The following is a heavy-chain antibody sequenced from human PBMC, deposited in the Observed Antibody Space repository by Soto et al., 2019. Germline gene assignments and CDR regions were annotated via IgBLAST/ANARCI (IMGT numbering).Heavy chain of an antibody. CDR3: AREFALDYYYYYMGV. J-gene: IGHJ6*03. D-gene: IGHD2-21*01. CDR1: GGSFSCYY. V-gene: IGHV4-34*01. Sequence: PETKSLTSALDGGSFSCYYWSWIRPTAGKGLEWIGEINHSGSTNYNPSLKSRVTISVDTSKNQFSLKLSSVTAADTAVYYCAREFALDYYYYYMGVWGKGTTVTVSS. CDR2: INHSGST.